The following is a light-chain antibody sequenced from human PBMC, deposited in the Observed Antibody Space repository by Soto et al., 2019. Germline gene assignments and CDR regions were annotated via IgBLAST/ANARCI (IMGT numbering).Light chain of an antibody. Sequence: DIRVTQSPSFLSASAGDRVTITCRASQDITKYLAWFQQKPGRAPKLLIYGAFTLQRGVPSRFSGRGSGTEFTLTISSLQPEDFATYYCQQVDTYPMTFGGGTKVDIK. J-gene: IGKJ4*01. V-gene: IGKV1-9*01. CDR3: QQVDTYPMT. CDR2: GAF. CDR1: QDITKY.